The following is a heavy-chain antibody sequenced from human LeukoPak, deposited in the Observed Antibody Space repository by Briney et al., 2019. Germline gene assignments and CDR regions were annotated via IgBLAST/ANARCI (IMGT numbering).Heavy chain of an antibody. J-gene: IGHJ4*02. CDR2: ISGSGGTT. CDR3: AKDRGAAAGTPEALDY. V-gene: IGHV3-23*01. CDR1: GFTFSSYA. Sequence: GGTLRLSCAASGFTFSSYAMSWVRQAPGKGLEWVSAISGSGGTTYYADSVKGRFTISRDNSNTTLHLQMTSLRAQATAVYYWAKDRGAAAGTPEALDYWGQGTLVTVSS. D-gene: IGHD6-13*01.